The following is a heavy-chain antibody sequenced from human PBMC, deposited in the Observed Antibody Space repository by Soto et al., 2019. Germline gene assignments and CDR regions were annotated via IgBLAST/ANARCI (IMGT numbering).Heavy chain of an antibody. Sequence: DVQLLESGGHLVQPGGSLRLSCAASGFTFSSYAMSWVRQAPGKGLEWVSSVSAGGDMTYYSDSVKGRFTISRDNSNNALVLQMNSLRIEDTALYYCARGDRGGSGSPASYYYSGLDVWGKGNTVTVS. V-gene: IGHV3-23*01. D-gene: IGHD3-10*01. CDR3: ARGDRGGSGSPASYYYSGLDV. CDR2: VSAGGDMT. J-gene: IGHJ6*04. CDR1: GFTFSSYA.